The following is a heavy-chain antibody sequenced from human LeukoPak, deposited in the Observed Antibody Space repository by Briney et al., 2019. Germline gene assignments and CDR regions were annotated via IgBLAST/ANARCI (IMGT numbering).Heavy chain of an antibody. V-gene: IGHV3-23*01. CDR3: AKDPIPLGLNEGIGY. J-gene: IGHJ4*02. D-gene: IGHD1-1*01. CDR1: GFTFSSYA. CDR2: ISGSGSST. Sequence: GGSLRLSCAASGFTFSSYAMSWVRQAPGKGLEWVSGISGSGSSTYYADSVKGRFTISRDNSKNTLYLQMNSLRAEDTAVYYCAKDPIPLGLNEGIGYWGQGTLVTVSS.